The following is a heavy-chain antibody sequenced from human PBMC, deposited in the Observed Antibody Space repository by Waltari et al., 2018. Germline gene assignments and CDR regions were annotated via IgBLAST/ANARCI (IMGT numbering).Heavy chain of an antibody. CDR3: ARENSVWGSYRKTGGWYFDY. J-gene: IGHJ4*02. V-gene: IGHV4-61*02. Sequence: QVQLQESGPGLVKPSQTLSLTCTVSGGSISSGSYYWSWIRQPAGKGLEWIGRIYTSGSTNYNPSLKSRVTISVDTSKNQFSLKLSSVTAADTAVYYCARENSVWGSYRKTGGWYFDYWGQGTLVTVSS. CDR1: GGSISSGSYY. CDR2: IYTSGST. D-gene: IGHD3-16*02.